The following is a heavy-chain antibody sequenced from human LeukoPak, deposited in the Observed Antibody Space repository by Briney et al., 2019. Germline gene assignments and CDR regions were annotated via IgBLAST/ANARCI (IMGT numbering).Heavy chain of an antibody. Sequence: PGGSLRLSCAASGFTFDDYAMHWVRQAPGRGLEWVSGISWNSGSIGYADSMKGRFTISRDNAKNSLYLQMNSLRAEDTALYYCAKDIVPYGVYYFDYWGQGTLVTVSS. CDR2: ISWNSGSI. D-gene: IGHD2-2*01. CDR3: AKDIVPYGVYYFDY. J-gene: IGHJ4*02. CDR1: GFTFDDYA. V-gene: IGHV3-9*01.